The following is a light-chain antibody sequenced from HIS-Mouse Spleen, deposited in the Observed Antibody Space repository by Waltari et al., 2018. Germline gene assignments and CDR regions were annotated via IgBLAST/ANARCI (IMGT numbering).Light chain of an antibody. CDR1: KLGDQS. J-gene: IGLJ1*01. CDR2: QDS. CDR3: QAWDSSTAV. Sequence: SYELTQPPSVSVSPGQTASITCSGDKLGDQSACWYQQKPGQSPVLVIYQDSKRPSGIPERFSGSNSGNTATLTISGTQAMDEADYYCQAWDSSTAVFGTGTKVTVL. V-gene: IGLV3-1*01.